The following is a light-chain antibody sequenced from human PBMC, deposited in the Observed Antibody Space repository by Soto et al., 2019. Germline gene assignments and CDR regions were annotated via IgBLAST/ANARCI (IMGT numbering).Light chain of an antibody. CDR1: QSVSSSY. V-gene: IGKV3-20*01. J-gene: IGKJ2*01. CDR3: QQYGSSLGT. CDR2: GAS. Sequence: EIVLTQSPGTLSLSPGERATLSCRASQSVSSSYLAWYQQKPVQAPSLLIYGASSRATGIPERFSGSGSGTVFTLLMDSQEPEDIAVNYCQQYGSSLGTFGKGTKMEIK.